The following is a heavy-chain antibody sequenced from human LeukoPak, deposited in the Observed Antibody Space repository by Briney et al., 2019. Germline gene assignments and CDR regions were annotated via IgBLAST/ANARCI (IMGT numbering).Heavy chain of an antibody. V-gene: IGHV4-59*01. CDR2: IYYSGST. Sequence: SETLSLTCTVSGGSISSYYWSWIRQPPGKGLEWIGYIYYSGSTNYNPSLKSRVTISVDTPKNQFSLKLSSVTAADTAVYYCARAQAAGEFDYWGQGTLVTVSS. J-gene: IGHJ4*02. CDR1: GGSISSYY. D-gene: IGHD2-15*01. CDR3: ARAQAAGEFDY.